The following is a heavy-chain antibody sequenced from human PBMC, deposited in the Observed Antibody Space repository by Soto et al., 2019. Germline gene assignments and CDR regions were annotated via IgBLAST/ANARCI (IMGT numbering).Heavy chain of an antibody. D-gene: IGHD4-4*01. J-gene: IGHJ4*02. CDR2: LSYDGNNK. CDR1: GFTFSSHG. Sequence: GGSLRLSCAASGFTFSSHGMHWVRQAPGKGLEWVAVLSYDGNNKHYADSVKGRFTISRDNSKNTLYLQMNSLRAEDTAVYYCAKGDYSNYVPDSWGQGTLVTVSS. V-gene: IGHV3-30*18. CDR3: AKGDYSNYVPDS.